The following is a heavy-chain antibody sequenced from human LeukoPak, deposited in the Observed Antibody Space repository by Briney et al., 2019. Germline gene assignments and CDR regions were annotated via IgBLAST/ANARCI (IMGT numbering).Heavy chain of an antibody. CDR3: ARDPYCSGGSCTAGFDY. J-gene: IGHJ4*02. V-gene: IGHV3-30*04. CDR1: GFTFSSYA. D-gene: IGHD2-15*01. CDR2: ISYDGSNK. Sequence: PGRSQRLSCAASGFTFSSYAMHWVRQAPGKGLEWVAVISYDGSNKYYADSVKGRFTISRDNSKNTLYLQMNSLRAEDTAVYYCARDPYCSGGSCTAGFDYWGQGTLVTVSS.